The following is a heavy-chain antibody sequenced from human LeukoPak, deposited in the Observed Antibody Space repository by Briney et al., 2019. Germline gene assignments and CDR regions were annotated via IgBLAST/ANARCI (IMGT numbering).Heavy chain of an antibody. V-gene: IGHV1-46*01. CDR2: INPSGGST. J-gene: IGHJ5*02. Sequence: ASVKVSCKASGYTFTSYYMHWVRQAPGQGLEWMGIINPSGGSTSYAQKFQGRVTMTRDTSTSTVYMELSSLRSEDTAVYYCARVRDIVVEVAATQRGTGVCNWFYLWGQGTLVRVSS. CDR3: ARVRDIVVEVAATQRGTGVCNWFYL. CDR1: GYTFTSYY. D-gene: IGHD2-15*01.